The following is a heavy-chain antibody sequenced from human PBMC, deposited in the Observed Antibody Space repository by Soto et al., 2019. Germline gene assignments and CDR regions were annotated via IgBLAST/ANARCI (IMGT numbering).Heavy chain of an antibody. CDR3: ARDAYYYGMDV. Sequence: LRLSCAASGFTFSSYGMHWVRQAPGKGLEWVAVIWYDGSNKYYADSVKGQFTISRDNSKNTLYLQMNSLRAEDTAVYYCARDAYYYGMDVWGQGTTVTVSS. CDR2: IWYDGSNK. J-gene: IGHJ6*02. V-gene: IGHV3-33*01. CDR1: GFTFSSYG.